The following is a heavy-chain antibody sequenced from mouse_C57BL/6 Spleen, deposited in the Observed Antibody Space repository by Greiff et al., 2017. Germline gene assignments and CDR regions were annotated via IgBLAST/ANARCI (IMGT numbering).Heavy chain of an antibody. V-gene: IGHV1-78*01. CDR1: GYTFTDHT. J-gene: IGHJ4*01. CDR2: IYPRDGST. CDR3: ARVGGYYPYYYAMGY. D-gene: IGHD2-3*01. Sequence: QVQLQQSDAELVKPGASVKISCKVSGYTFTDHTIHWMKQRPEQGLEWIGYIYPRDGSTKYNEKFKGKATLTADKSSSTAYMQLNSLTSEDSAVYFCARVGGYYPYYYAMGYWGQGTSVTVAS.